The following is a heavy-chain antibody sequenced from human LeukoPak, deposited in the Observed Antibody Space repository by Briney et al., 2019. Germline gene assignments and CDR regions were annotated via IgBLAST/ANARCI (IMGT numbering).Heavy chain of an antibody. CDR2: ISHSESA. J-gene: IGHJ4*02. CDR1: GGSISSDSW. D-gene: IGHD6-13*01. V-gene: IGHV4-4*02. Sequence: SETLSLTCAVSGGSISSDSWWSWVRQTPGKGLEWIGEISHSESANYNPSLKSRVTISVDKSKNQFSLKLGSVTAADTAVYYCARRSWPSGNFDYWGQGTLVTVSS. CDR3: ARRSWPSGNFDY.